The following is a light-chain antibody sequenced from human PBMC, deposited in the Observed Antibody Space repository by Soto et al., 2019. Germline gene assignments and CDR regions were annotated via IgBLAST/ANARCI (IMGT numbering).Light chain of an antibody. V-gene: IGKV3-11*01. CDR2: DAS. Sequence: EIVMTQSPPTLSLSPGERATLSCRASQSVGKYLVWYQQKPGQAPRLLIYDASNRATGIPARFSGSGSGTDFTLTISSLEPEDFAVYYCQQRGNRPPWTFGQGTKVDIK. CDR3: QQRGNRPPWT. J-gene: IGKJ1*01. CDR1: QSVGKY.